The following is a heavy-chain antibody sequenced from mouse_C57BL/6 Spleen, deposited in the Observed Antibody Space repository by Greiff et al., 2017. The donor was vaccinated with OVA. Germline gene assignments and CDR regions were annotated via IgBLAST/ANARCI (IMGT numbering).Heavy chain of an antibody. V-gene: IGHV1-62-2*01. CDR1: GYTFTEYT. CDR3: ARHGRRVITTGYYYAMDY. D-gene: IGHD1-1*01. CDR2: FYPGSGSI. J-gene: IGHJ4*01. Sequence: VQLQQSGAELVKPGASVKLSCKASGYTFTEYTIHWVKQRSGQGLEWIGWFYPGSGSIKYNAKFKDKATLTADKSSSTVYMELSRLTSEDSAVYFCARHGRRVITTGYYYAMDYWGQGTSVTVSS.